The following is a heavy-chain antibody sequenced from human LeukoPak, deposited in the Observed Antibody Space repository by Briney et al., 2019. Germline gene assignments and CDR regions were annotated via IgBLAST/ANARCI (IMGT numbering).Heavy chain of an antibody. CDR3: ARGLYRLDV. D-gene: IGHD3-16*01. CDR2: ISSSSTTI. J-gene: IGHJ6*04. Sequence: GGSLRLSCAASGFTFSSYSMNWVRQAPGKGLEWVSYISSSSTTIYYAGSVKGRFTISRDNAKNSLYLQMNSLRAEDTAVYYCARGLYRLDVWGKGTTVTVSS. CDR1: GFTFSSYS. V-gene: IGHV3-48*01.